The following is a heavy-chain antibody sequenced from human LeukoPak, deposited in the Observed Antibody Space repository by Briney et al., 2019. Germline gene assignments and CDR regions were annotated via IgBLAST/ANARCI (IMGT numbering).Heavy chain of an antibody. CDR3: AGAITMVRGVILAGY. CDR2: IDTNTGNP. Sequence: ASVKVSCKASGYTFTTYDINWVRQAPGQGLEWMGWIDTNTGNPTYAQGFTGRFVFSLDTSVSTAYLQISSLKAEDTAVYYCAGAITMVRGVILAGYWGQGTLVTVSS. CDR1: GYTFTTYD. J-gene: IGHJ4*02. D-gene: IGHD3-10*01. V-gene: IGHV7-4-1*02.